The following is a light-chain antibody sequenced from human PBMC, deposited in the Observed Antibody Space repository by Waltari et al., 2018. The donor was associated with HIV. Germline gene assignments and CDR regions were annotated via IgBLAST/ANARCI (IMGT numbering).Light chain of an antibody. CDR3: QSADSSGTYRV. Sequence: SYELTQPPSVSASPRQTARITCSGDALPKQSAYWYHQKPGQAPVMVIYTDSERPSGIPERFSGSSSGTTVTLTISGVQAEDEADYYCQSADSSGTYRVFGGGTKLTVL. CDR2: TDS. CDR1: ALPKQS. J-gene: IGLJ3*02. V-gene: IGLV3-25*03.